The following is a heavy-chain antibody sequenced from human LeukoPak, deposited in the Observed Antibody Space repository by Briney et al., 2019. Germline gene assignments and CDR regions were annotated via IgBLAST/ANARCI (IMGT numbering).Heavy chain of an antibody. J-gene: IGHJ5*02. CDR1: GFTFSSYW. D-gene: IGHD6-6*01. CDR3: ARSANPGVHDFDP. V-gene: IGHV3-48*02. Sequence: GGSLRLSCAASGFTFSSYWMSWVRQAPGKGLEWLSYITSSSNIDYADSVKGRFTISRDNAKNSLYLQMNSLRDEDTAVYYCARSANPGVHDFDPWGQGTLVTVSS. CDR2: ITSSSNI.